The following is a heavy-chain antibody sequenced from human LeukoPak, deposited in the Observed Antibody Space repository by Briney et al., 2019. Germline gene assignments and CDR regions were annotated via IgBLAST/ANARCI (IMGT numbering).Heavy chain of an antibody. J-gene: IGHJ4*02. CDR3: ARGEPMGSY. CDR2: INQDGSEK. Sequence: GGSLRLSCAASGFTFSSYAMSWVRQAPGKGLEWVANINQDGSEKHYVDSVKGRFTISRDNGKNSLYLQMNSLRAEDTAVYYCARGEPMGSYWGQGTLVSVSS. V-gene: IGHV3-7*01. D-gene: IGHD3-10*01. CDR1: GFTFSSYA.